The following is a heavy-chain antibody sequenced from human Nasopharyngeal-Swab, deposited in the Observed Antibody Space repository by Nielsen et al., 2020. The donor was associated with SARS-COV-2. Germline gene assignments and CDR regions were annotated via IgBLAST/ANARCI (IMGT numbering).Heavy chain of an antibody. J-gene: IGHJ3*02. V-gene: IGHV3-9*01. CDR3: AKSDSPVEKALGDPRKDAFDI. CDR2: ITYNSGTI. CDR1: GFTFVDFS. Sequence: SLKISCAASGFTFVDFSMKWVRQVPGTGLEWVSGITYNSGTIGYADSVKGRFTISRDNGKSSVYLQMNSLRPEDTALYYCAKSDSPVEKALGDPRKDAFDIWGQGTMVTVSS. D-gene: IGHD5-18*01.